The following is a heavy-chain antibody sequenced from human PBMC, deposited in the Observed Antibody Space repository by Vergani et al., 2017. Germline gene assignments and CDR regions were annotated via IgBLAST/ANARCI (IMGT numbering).Heavy chain of an antibody. CDR2: ISGSGGST. V-gene: IGHV3-23*01. Sequence: EVQLLESGGGLVQPGGSLRLSCAASGFTFSSYAMSWVRQAPGKGLEWVSAISGSGGSTYYADSVKGRFTISRDNSKNTLYLQMNSLRAEDTAVYYCAKFGRNKXYGSGSYYRGYYYYMDVWGKGTTVTVSS. D-gene: IGHD3-10*01. J-gene: IGHJ6*03. CDR1: GFTFSSYA. CDR3: AKFGRNKXYGSGSYYRGYYYYMDV.